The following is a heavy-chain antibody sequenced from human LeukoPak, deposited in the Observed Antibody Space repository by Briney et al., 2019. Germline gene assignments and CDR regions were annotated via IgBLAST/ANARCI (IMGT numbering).Heavy chain of an antibody. CDR2: IYTSGSA. Sequence: KPSETLSLTCTVSGGSLSSFYWSWIRQPAREGLGWIWRIYTSGSANYNPSLKSRVTMSVDTSKNQFSLKLSSVTAADTAVYYCARDRGNWNYPLDYWGQGTLVTVSS. CDR1: GGSLSSFY. J-gene: IGHJ4*02. D-gene: IGHD1-7*01. CDR3: ARDRGNWNYPLDY. V-gene: IGHV4-4*07.